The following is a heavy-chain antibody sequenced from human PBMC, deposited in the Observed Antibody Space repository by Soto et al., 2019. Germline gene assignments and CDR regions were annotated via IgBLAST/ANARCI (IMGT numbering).Heavy chain of an antibody. V-gene: IGHV3-23*01. CDR1: GFTFSSYA. J-gene: IGHJ4*02. CDR3: AKDLTSSITMIVVANFDY. Sequence: GGSLRLSCAASGFTFSSYAMSWVRQAPGKGLEWVSAISGSGGSTYHADSVKGRFTISRDNSKNTLYLQMNSLRAEDTAVYYCAKDLTSSITMIVVANFDYWGQGTLVTVSS. D-gene: IGHD3-22*01. CDR2: ISGSGGST.